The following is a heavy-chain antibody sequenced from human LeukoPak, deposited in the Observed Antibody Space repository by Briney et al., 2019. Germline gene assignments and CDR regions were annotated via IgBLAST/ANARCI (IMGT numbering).Heavy chain of an antibody. J-gene: IGHJ4*02. CDR2: ITSDHKTI. Sequence: GGSLRLSCAASGFTVSSNYMNWVRQAPGKGLEWISYITSDHKTIYYADPVKGRFTISRDNAKNSLYLQVNSLRAEDTAVYYCSSSPGSYPYPFDYWGQGTLVTVSS. D-gene: IGHD3-10*01. V-gene: IGHV3-48*04. CDR3: SSSPGSYPYPFDY. CDR1: GFTVSSNY.